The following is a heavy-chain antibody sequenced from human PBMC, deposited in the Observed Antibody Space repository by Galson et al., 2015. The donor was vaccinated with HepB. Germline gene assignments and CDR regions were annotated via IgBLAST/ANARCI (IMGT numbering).Heavy chain of an antibody. CDR3: ARDRSQGSSTRFSWFDP. D-gene: IGHD2-2*01. CDR1: GSTFTSYY. J-gene: IGHJ5*02. V-gene: IGHV1-46*01. CDR2: INPSGGST. Sequence: SVKVSCKASGSTFTSYYMHWVRQAPGQGLEWMGIINPSGGSTSYAQKFQGRVTMTRDTSTSTVYMELSSLRSEDTAVYYCARDRSQGSSTRFSWFDPWGQGTLVTVSS.